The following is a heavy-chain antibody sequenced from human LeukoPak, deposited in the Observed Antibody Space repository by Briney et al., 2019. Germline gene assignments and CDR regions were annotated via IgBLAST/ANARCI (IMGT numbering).Heavy chain of an antibody. J-gene: IGHJ4*02. CDR1: GGSISSYY. V-gene: IGHV4-59*12. D-gene: IGHD6-6*01. CDR2: IYYSGGT. CDR3: ARGLEYSSSSDFDY. Sequence: KPSETLSLTCTVSGGSISSYYWSWIRQPPGKGLEWIGYIYYSGGTNYNPSLKSRVTTSVDTSKNQFSLKLSSMTAADTAVYYCARGLEYSSSSDFDYWGQGTLVTVSS.